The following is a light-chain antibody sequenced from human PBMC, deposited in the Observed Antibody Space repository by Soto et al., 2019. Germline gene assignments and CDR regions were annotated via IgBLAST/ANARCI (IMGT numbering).Light chain of an antibody. CDR2: DAS. CDR1: QDIAIY. Sequence: IQLTQSPSSLSASVGDRVTITCRASQDIAIYLAWYQQKPGEAPKLLIYDASDLETGVPSRFSGSGSGTEFTLTISSLRPDDFATYYCQQYNSYPLTFGGGTKV. J-gene: IGKJ4*01. V-gene: IGKV1-9*01. CDR3: QQYNSYPLT.